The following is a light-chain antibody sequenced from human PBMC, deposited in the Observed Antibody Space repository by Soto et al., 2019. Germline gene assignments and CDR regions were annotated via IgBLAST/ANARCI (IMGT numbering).Light chain of an antibody. CDR1: SSNIGAGYD. CDR2: GNI. J-gene: IGLJ3*02. V-gene: IGLV1-40*01. CDR3: QSYDDSLNGSGV. Sequence: QAVVTQPPSVSGAPGQRVSISCTGSSSNIGAGYDVYWYQQFPGTAPKLVIYGNINRPSGVPDRFSGSKSGTSASLGITGLQAEDEAYYYCQSYDDSLNGSGVFGGGTQLTVL.